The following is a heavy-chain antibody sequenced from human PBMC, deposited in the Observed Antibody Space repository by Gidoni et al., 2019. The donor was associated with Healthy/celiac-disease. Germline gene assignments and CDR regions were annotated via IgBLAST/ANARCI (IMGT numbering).Heavy chain of an antibody. J-gene: IGHJ4*02. CDR1: GYSISSGYY. D-gene: IGHD2-15*01. Sequence: QVQLQESGPGLVKPSETLSLTCAVSGYSISSGYYWGWIRQPPGKGLEWIGSIYHSGSTYYNPSLKSRVTISVDTSKNQFSLKLSSVTAADTAVYYCARGGHLGYWGQGTLVTVSS. V-gene: IGHV4-38-2*01. CDR2: IYHSGST. CDR3: ARGGHLGY.